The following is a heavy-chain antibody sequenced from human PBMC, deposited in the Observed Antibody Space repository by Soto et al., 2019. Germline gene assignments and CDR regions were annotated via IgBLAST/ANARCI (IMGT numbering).Heavy chain of an antibody. V-gene: IGHV3-23*01. CDR2: IKDSGDST. CDR1: GFSFSNYA. D-gene: IGHD6-13*01. CDR3: VKGGASYTSCWYAN. Sequence: GGSLRLSCSASGFSFSNYAMHWVRQAPGKGLEWVSTIKDSGDSTYYLDSVRGRFTISRDYSRNTLYLQMTSLRAEDTALYHCVKGGASYTSCWYANWGQGILVTVSS. J-gene: IGHJ4*02.